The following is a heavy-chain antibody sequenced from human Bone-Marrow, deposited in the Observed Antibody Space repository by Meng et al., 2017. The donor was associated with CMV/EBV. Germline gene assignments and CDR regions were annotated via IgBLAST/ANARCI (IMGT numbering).Heavy chain of an antibody. V-gene: IGHV1-69-2*01. Sequence: YTFTDYYMHWVQQAPGKGLEWMGLVDPEDGETIYAEKFQGRVTITADTSTDTAYMELSSLRSEDTAVYYCATFGVVIPVGARNWFDPWGQGTLVTVSS. D-gene: IGHD3-3*01. J-gene: IGHJ5*02. CDR1: YTFTDYY. CDR3: ATFGVVIPVGARNWFDP. CDR2: VDPEDGET.